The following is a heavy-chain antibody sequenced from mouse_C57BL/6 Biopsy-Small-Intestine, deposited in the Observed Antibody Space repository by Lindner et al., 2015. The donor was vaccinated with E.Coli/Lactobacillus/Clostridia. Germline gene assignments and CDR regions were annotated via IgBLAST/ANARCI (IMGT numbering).Heavy chain of an antibody. CDR2: VDPNYGST. CDR3: ARSELLAY. V-gene: IGHV1-39*01. Sequence: VQLQESGAELVKPGAAVKISCKVSGYSFTAYNINWVKQSLGESLEWIGNVDPNYGSTSYNQKFKGKATLTVDKSSSTAYMQLNSLTSEDSAVYFCARSELLAYWGQGTLVTVSA. CDR1: GYSFTAYN. J-gene: IGHJ3*01.